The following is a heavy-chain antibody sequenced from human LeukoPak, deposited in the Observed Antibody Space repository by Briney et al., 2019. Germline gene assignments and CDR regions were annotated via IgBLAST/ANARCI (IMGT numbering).Heavy chain of an antibody. Sequence: ASVKVSCKASGYTFTSYYMHWVRQAPGQGLEWMGIINPSGGSTSYAQKFQGRVTMTRDTSTSTVYMELSSLRSEDTAVYYCARGNMVRGVNPLTFDYWGQGTLVTVSS. CDR2: INPSGGST. J-gene: IGHJ4*02. V-gene: IGHV1-46*01. D-gene: IGHD3-10*01. CDR3: ARGNMVRGVNPLTFDY. CDR1: GYTFTSYY.